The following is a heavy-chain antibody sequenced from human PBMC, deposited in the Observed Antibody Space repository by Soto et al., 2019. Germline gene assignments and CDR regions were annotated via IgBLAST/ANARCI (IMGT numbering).Heavy chain of an antibody. CDR1: GDSVSSNTAA. V-gene: IGHV6-1*01. J-gene: IGHJ4*02. CDR2: TYYRSNWRH. D-gene: IGHD6-19*01. CDR3: AMGLAGSGFDL. Sequence: PSQTLSLTCAISGDSVSSNTAAWNWTRSSPSRGLEWLGRTYYRSNWRHDYAVSVKRRITVNPDTSTNHFSLQLNSVTPDDTAVYYCAMGLAGSGFDLWGQGTLVTVSS.